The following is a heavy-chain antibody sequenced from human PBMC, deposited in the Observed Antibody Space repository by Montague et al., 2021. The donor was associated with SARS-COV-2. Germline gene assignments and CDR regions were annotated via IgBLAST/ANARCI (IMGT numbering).Heavy chain of an antibody. J-gene: IGHJ5*02. V-gene: IGHV4-59*08. CDR1: GGAMSSYY. Sequence: SETLSLTCTVSGGAMSSYYWSWIRQPPGKGLEWVGHIYYSGSTNYNPSLKSRVTISVDTSKNQFSLKLSSVTAAGTAAYYCARHGCSSGGHRCGFDPWGQGTLVTVSS. D-gene: IGHD6-19*01. CDR3: ARHGCSSGGHRCGFDP. CDR2: IYYSGST.